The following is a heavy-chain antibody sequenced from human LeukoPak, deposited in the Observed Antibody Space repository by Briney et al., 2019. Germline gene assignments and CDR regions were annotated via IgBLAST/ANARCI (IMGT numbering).Heavy chain of an antibody. V-gene: IGHV4-34*01. J-gene: IGHJ1*01. CDR2: INHSGST. D-gene: IGHD6-13*01. Sequence: KSSETLSLTCAVYGGSFSGYYRSWIRQSPGKGLEWIGEINHSGSTNYNPSLKSRVTISVDTSKNQFSLKLSSVTAADTAVYYCARDRRRRIAAAGAGSEHWGQGTLVTVSS. CDR1: GGSFSGYY. CDR3: ARDRRRRIAAAGAGSEH.